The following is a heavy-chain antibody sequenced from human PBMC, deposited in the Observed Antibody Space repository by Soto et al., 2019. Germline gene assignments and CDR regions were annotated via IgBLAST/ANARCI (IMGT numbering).Heavy chain of an antibody. Sequence: QGQLVQSGAEVKQPGASVKVSCKASGYSFSTYGISWVRQAPGQGLEWMGWISGYNGDTNYAQKFQGRVTMTIDTSTTTASLELRRLTYDDTAVYFCAKNGHPPYYYYVMDVWGQGTTVTVSS. CDR3: AKNGHPPYYYYVMDV. CDR2: ISGYNGDT. CDR1: GYSFSTYG. D-gene: IGHD2-8*01. V-gene: IGHV1-18*01. J-gene: IGHJ6*02.